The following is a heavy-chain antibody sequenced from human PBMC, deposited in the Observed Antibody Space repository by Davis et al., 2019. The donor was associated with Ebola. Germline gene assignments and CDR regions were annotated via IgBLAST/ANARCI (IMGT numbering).Heavy chain of an antibody. V-gene: IGHV1-2*06. D-gene: IGHD5-12*01. CDR3: TTPGGQDSGYDVFDI. J-gene: IGHJ3*02. Sequence: AASVKVSCEASGYTFTGYYIQWVRRAPGQGLEWMGRINPYNGGTNYAQKLQGRVTVTRDTSTTTVYMDLSSLRSEDTALYYCTTPGGQDSGYDVFDIWGQGTMVTVSS. CDR1: GYTFTGYY. CDR2: INPYNGGT.